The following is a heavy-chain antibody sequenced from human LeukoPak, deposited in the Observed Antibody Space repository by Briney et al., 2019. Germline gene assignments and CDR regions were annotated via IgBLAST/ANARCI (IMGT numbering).Heavy chain of an antibody. CDR3: ARVPPQRYSSSWYSPADWFDP. CDR1: GYTFTRYD. J-gene: IGHJ5*02. D-gene: IGHD6-13*01. CDR2: MNPNRGKT. Sequence: ASVKVSYKASGYTFTRYDIKWVRQAAGQGLKWMGWMNPNRGKTGYAQKFQGRGTMTRNTSISTAYMELSSLRSEDTAVHYCARVPPQRYSSSWYSPADWFDPWGQGTLVTVSS. V-gene: IGHV1-8*01.